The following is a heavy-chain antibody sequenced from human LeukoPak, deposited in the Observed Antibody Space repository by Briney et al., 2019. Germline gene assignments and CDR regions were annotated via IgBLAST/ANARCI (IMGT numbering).Heavy chain of an antibody. Sequence: PGGSLRLSCAASGFTISSYAMSLVRQAPGKGLEWVSASSGSGGSTYYADSVKGRFTISRDNSKNTLYLQMNSLRAEDTAVYYCARDRGSGSYYLGQTPHYYYYYGMDVWGQGTTVTVSS. V-gene: IGHV3-23*01. CDR1: GFTISSYA. D-gene: IGHD3-10*01. CDR3: ARDRGSGSYYLGQTPHYYYYYGMDV. CDR2: SSGSGGST. J-gene: IGHJ6*02.